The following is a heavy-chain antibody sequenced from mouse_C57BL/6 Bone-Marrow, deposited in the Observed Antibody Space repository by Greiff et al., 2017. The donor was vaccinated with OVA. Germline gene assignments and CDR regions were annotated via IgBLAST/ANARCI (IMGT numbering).Heavy chain of an antibody. CDR1: GYTFTSYW. Sequence: KESCPAFGYTFTSYWMHWVKQRPGQGLEWIGRIHPSDSETNYNQKFKGKATLTVDKSSSTAYMQLSSLTSEDSAVYYCAISLLLRYGYAMDYWGQGTSVTVSS. CDR3: AISLLLRYGYAMDY. D-gene: IGHD1-1*01. CDR2: IHPSDSET. V-gene: IGHV1-74*01. J-gene: IGHJ4*01.